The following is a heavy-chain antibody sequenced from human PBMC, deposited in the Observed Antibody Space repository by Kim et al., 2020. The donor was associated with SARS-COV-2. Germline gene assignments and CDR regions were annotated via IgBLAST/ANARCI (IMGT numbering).Heavy chain of an antibody. J-gene: IGHJ4*02. V-gene: IGHV5-51*01. D-gene: IGHD3-16*01. Sequence: GESLKISCKASGYNFANNWIAWVRQMPGKGLEWMGIIYPADSDRKYSPSFQGQVTISADKSINTAYLQWSSLKASDTAIYYCARRDGGDGYKLRPTPLDYGGQGTRVTVSS. CDR1: GYNFANNW. CDR2: IYPADSDR. CDR3: ARRDGGDGYKLRPTPLDY.